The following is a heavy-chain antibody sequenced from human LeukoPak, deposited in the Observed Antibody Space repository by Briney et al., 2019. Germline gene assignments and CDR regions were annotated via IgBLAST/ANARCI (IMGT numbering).Heavy chain of an antibody. Sequence: ASVKLSCTASGDTFTGYYLHWVRQAPGQGLEWMGWINPNSGGTNYAQKFQGRVTMTRDTSISTAYMELSRLRSDDTAVYSCARFRPAVFLGTGVAVYWGQGTLVTVSS. CDR1: GDTFTGYY. V-gene: IGHV1-2*02. J-gene: IGHJ4*02. D-gene: IGHD1-1*01. CDR3: ARFRPAVFLGTGVAVY. CDR2: INPNSGGT.